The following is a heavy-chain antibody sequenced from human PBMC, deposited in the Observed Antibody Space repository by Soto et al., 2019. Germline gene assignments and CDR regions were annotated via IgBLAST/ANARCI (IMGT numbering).Heavy chain of an antibody. CDR2: ILPILGIA. J-gene: IGHJ6*03. CDR3: ARDMAAAGTGTYYYYYYYMEV. CDR1: GGTFSSYT. Sequence: SVKVSCPASGGTFSSYTISWVRPAPGQGLEWMGRILPILGIANYAQKFQGRVTITADKSTSTAYMELSSLRSEDTAVYYCARDMAAAGTGTYYYYYYYMEVWGKGTTVTVSS. D-gene: IGHD6-13*01. V-gene: IGHV1-69*04.